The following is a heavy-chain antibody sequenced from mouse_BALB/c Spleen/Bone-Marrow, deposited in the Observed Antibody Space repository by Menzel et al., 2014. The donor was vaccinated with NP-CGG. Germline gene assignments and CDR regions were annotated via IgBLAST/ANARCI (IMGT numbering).Heavy chain of an antibody. CDR3: ASYRGAY. D-gene: IGHD2-12*01. J-gene: IGHJ3*01. CDR1: VYTFTSYW. Sequence: LQESGAELAKPGASVKLSCKASVYTFTSYWMHWVKQRPGQGLEWIGEINPSNGRTNYNEKFKIKATLTVDKSSSTAYMQLSSLTSEDSAVYYCASYRGAYWGQGTLVTVSA. V-gene: IGHV1S81*02. CDR2: INPSNGRT.